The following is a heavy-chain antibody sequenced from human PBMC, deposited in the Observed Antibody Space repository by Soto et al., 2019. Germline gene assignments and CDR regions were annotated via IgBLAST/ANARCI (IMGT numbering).Heavy chain of an antibody. CDR2: IYYSGST. CDR3: ARLEEDSMYFDY. V-gene: IGHV4-31*03. Sequence: SETLSLTCTVSGGSISSGGYYWSWIRQHPGKGLEWIGYIYYSGSTYYNPSLKSRVTISVYTSKNQFSLKLSSVTAADTAVYYCARLEEDSMYFDYWGQGTLVTVSS. J-gene: IGHJ4*02. CDR1: GGSISSGGYY. D-gene: IGHD1-1*01.